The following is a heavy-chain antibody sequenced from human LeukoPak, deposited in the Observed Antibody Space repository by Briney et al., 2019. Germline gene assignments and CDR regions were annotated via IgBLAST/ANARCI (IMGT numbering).Heavy chain of an antibody. CDR1: GYTFTGYY. CDR2: INPNSGGT. CDR3: ARARGWSSGSYFDY. D-gene: IGHD3-10*01. J-gene: IGHJ4*02. Sequence: ASVKVSCKASGYTFTGYYMHWVRQAPGQGLEWMGWINPNSGGTNCAQKFQGRVTMTRDTSISTAYMELSRLRSDDTAVYYCARARGWSSGSYFDYWGQGTLVTVSS. V-gene: IGHV1-2*02.